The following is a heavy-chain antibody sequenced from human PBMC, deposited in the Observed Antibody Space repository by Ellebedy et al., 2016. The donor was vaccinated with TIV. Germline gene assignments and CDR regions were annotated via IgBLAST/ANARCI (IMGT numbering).Heavy chain of an antibody. J-gene: IGHJ6*02. V-gene: IGHV4-39*01. CDR1: GDSITSARQY. CDR2: VYYSGTT. Sequence: MPSETLSLTCAVSGDSITSARQYWGWIRQTPGKGLEWIGSVYYSGTTYYNPSLNSRVTISVDTSKTQFSLRLSSVTAADTAVYYCARHVLLGLGFGMDVWGQGTTVTVS. D-gene: IGHD3/OR15-3a*01. CDR3: ARHVLLGLGFGMDV.